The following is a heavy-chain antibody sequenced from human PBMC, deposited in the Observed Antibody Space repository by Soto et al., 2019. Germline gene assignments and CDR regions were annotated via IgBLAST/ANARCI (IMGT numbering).Heavy chain of an antibody. D-gene: IGHD1-1*01. CDR1: AFTFGSHT. CDR2: FDSGGSRT. Sequence: AHLVESGGGLVKPGGSLSLSFEASAFTFGSHTMTWVRQAPGKGLEGVSSFDSGGSRTFYADTVKGRFTISRDNAKNSLFLQMNSLRAEDTAVYFCTREVQPGVRREYDYWGQGTLVTVSS. J-gene: IGHJ4*02. V-gene: IGHV3-21*01. CDR3: TREVQPGVRREYDY.